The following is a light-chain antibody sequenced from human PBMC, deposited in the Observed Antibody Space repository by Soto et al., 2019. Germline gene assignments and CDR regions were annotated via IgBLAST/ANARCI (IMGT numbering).Light chain of an antibody. CDR2: AVN. V-gene: IGLV2-8*01. CDR3: AAWHDSLNGVL. Sequence: QSALTQPPSASGSPGQSVTISCTGTSSDVGGYKYVSWYQQYPGKAPKLMIYAVNKRPSGVPDRFSGSKSGSSASLAISGLQSEDEADYYCAAWHDSLNGVLVGGGTKVTVL. CDR1: SSDVGGYKY. J-gene: IGLJ2*01.